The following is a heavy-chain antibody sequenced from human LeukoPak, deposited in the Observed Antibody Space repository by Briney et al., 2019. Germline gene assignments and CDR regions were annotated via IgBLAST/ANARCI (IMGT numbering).Heavy chain of an antibody. CDR1: GFTFSTYG. D-gene: IGHD3-22*01. Sequence: GGTLRLSCAASGFTFSTYGMNWVRQTPGKGLEWVSAISGGANRIYHADSVKGRFTISRDNSKNMLYLQMNSLRAEDTALYYCAKDADISVELVVISSFDSWGQGTLVTVSS. J-gene: IGHJ5*01. CDR2: ISGGANRI. CDR3: AKDADISVELVVISSFDS. V-gene: IGHV3-23*01.